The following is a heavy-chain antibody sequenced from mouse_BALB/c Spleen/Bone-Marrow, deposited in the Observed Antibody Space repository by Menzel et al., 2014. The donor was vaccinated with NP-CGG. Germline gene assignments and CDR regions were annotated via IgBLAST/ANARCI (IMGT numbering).Heavy chain of an antibody. J-gene: IGHJ3*01. Sequence: VQLQQSGAELAKPGASVKMSCKASGYTFTNYWMHWVKQRPGQGLEWIGYISPSTGYTEYNQKFKDKATLTADKSSSAAYMQLSSLTSEDSAVYYCARGYQRILAYWGQGTLVTVSA. CDR1: GYTFTNYW. CDR3: ARGYQRILAY. V-gene: IGHV1-7*01. CDR2: ISPSTGYT.